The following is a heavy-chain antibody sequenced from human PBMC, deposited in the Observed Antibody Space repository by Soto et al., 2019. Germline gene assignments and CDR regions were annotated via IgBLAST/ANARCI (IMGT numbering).Heavy chain of an antibody. CDR1: GFSFSSYT. CDR2: VSGNGGNT. V-gene: IGHV3-23*01. CDR3: AKDRMGASGWFDP. D-gene: IGHD1-26*01. J-gene: IGHJ5*02. Sequence: QPGGSLRLSCVASGFSFSSYTMNWVRQAPGKGLEWVSGVSGNGGNTYYADSVKGRFSISRDNSKNTLYLQLNSLRAEDTAIYYCAKDRMGASGWFDPWGQGTPVTVSS.